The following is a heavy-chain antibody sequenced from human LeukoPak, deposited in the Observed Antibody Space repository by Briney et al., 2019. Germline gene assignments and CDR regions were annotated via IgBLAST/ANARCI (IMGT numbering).Heavy chain of an antibody. CDR2: ISSSGGST. J-gene: IGHJ4*02. CDR1: GFTFSSYS. V-gene: IGHV3-23*01. Sequence: GGSLRLSCAASGFTFSSYSMSWVRQAPGKGLEWVSAISSSGGSTDYTDSVKGRFTISRDNSKNTLYLQMNSLRAEDTAVYYCAKKTSITAASQVDYWGQGTLVTVSS. CDR3: AKKTSITAASQVDY. D-gene: IGHD1-20*01.